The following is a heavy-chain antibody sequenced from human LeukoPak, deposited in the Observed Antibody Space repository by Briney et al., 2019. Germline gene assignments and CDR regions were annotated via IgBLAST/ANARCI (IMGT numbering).Heavy chain of an antibody. CDR3: ARAHSYPIAVAALLPGY. CDR2: ISYDGSNK. Sequence: GGSLRLSCAASGFTFSSYAMHWVRQAPGNGLEWVAVISYDGSNKYYADSVKGRFTISRDNSKNTLYLQMNSLRAEDTAVYYCARAHSYPIAVAALLPGYWGQGTLVTVSS. CDR1: GFTFSSYA. V-gene: IGHV3-30-3*01. J-gene: IGHJ4*02. D-gene: IGHD6-19*01.